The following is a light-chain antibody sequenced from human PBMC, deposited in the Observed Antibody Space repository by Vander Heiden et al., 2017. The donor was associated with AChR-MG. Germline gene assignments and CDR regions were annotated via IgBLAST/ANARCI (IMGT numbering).Light chain of an antibody. CDR2: GAS. CDR1: QSVSIN. J-gene: IGKJ4*01. V-gene: IGKV3-15*01. CDR3: QQYNTWPPLT. Sequence: EIVMTQSPATLSVSPGERATLSCRASQSVSINLAWYQRKPGQAPRLLIYGASTRATGIPARFSGSGYGTEFTLTISSLQSEDFAVYYCQQYNTWPPLTFGGGTKVEIK.